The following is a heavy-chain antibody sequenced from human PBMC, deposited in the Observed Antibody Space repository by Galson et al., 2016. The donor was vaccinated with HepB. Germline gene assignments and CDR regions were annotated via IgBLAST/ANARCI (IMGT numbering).Heavy chain of an antibody. V-gene: IGHV1-46*02. J-gene: IGHJ4*02. CDR3: ARELDHSFYFDY. CDR1: GYTFNTYN. Sequence: VKVSCKAPGYTFNTYNMHWVRQAPGQGLEWMGIIKPSGGNTIYAQKFQDRITMTRDTSTSTVYMELISLRSEDTAVYYCARELDHSFYFDYWGQGTLLTVSS. CDR2: IKPSGGNT. D-gene: IGHD1-14*01.